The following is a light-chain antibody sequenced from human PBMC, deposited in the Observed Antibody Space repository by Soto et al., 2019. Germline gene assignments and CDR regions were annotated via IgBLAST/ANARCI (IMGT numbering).Light chain of an antibody. Sequence: QSVLTQPPSASGSPGQSVTISCTGTSSDVGGYNYVSWYQQHPGKAPKLMIYEVTKRPLGVPDRFSGSKSGNTASLTVSGLQAEDEADYYCSSYAGSNNLFGGGTKLTVL. J-gene: IGLJ2*01. CDR3: SSYAGSNNL. CDR2: EVT. V-gene: IGLV2-8*01. CDR1: SSDVGGYNY.